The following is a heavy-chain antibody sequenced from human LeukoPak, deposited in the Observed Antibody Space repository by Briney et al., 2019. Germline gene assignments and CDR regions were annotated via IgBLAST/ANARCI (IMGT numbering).Heavy chain of an antibody. CDR1: GFTFDDYA. CDR3: AKGGQDAFDI. CDR2: ISWNSGSI. V-gene: IGHV3-9*01. J-gene: IGHJ3*02. Sequence: PGRSLRLSCAASGFTFDDYAMHWVRQAPGKGLEWVSGISWNSGSIGYADSVKGRFTISRDNAKNSLYLQMNSLRAEDTAVYYCAKGGQDAFDIWGQGTMVTVSS.